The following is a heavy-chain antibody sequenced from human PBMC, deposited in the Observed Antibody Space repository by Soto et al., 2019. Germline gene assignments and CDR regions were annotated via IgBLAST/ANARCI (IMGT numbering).Heavy chain of an antibody. CDR2: INPNSGGT. CDR1: GYTFTGYY. Sequence: GASVKVSCKASGYTFTGYYMHWVRQAPGQGLEWMGWINPNSGGTNYAQKFQGWVTMTRDTSISTAYMELSRLRSDDTAVYYCARDANIVGATEFDYWGQGTLVTVSS. D-gene: IGHD1-26*01. CDR3: ARDANIVGATEFDY. V-gene: IGHV1-2*04. J-gene: IGHJ4*02.